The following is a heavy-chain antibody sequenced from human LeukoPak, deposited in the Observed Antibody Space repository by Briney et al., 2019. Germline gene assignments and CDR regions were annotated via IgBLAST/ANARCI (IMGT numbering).Heavy chain of an antibody. V-gene: IGHV3-48*02. D-gene: IGHD3-22*01. CDR2: ISVSSSSI. CDR1: GFTFSSYS. Sequence: PGGSLRLSCAASGFTFSSYSMNWVRQAPGKGLECFSYISVSSSSIYYADSVKRRFTISRDNAKNSLYLQMNSLRDEDTAVYYCARRSSGYYDYWGQGTLVTVSS. J-gene: IGHJ4*02. CDR3: ARRSSGYYDY.